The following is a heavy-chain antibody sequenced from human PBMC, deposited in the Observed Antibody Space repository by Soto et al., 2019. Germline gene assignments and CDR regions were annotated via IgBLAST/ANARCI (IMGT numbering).Heavy chain of an antibody. J-gene: IGHJ6*02. CDR3: ARDLWGYCGTDCYPLDV. CDR1: GGSIRSYY. V-gene: IGHV4-59*01. CDR2: LYNSGST. Sequence: PSDTLSLTCTVSGGSIRSYYWSWIRQAPGKGLEWIGYLYNSGSTVYNPSLKSRVTISVDTSKNQFSLKLNSVTAADTAVYYCARDLWGYCGTDCYPLDVWGQGTTVT. D-gene: IGHD2-21*02.